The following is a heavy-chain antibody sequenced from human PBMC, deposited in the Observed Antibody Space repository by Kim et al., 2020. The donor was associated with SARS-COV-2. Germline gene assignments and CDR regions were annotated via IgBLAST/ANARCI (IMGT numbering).Heavy chain of an antibody. CDR1: GGSISSYY. Sequence: SETLSLTCTVSGGSISSYYWSWIRQPPGKGLEWIGYIYYSGGTIYNPSLKSRVTISVDTSKNQFSLHLNSITAADTAIYYCARYYCRSRFYGLDVWGHGT. CDR2: IYYSGGT. D-gene: IGHD3-10*01. CDR3: ARYYCRSRFYGLDV. V-gene: IGHV4-59*01. J-gene: IGHJ6*02.